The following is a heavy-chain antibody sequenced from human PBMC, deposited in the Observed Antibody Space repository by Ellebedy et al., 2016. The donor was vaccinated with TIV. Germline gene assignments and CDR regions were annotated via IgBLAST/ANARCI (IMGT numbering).Heavy chain of an antibody. V-gene: IGHV5-51*01. CDR3: ARRNYGQCDY. J-gene: IGHJ4*02. Sequence: GESLKISXQGSGYDFATYWIGWVRQMPVKGLEWMGIIYPSDSDTTYSPSFHGQVTISADKSISTAYLQWTSLKPSDTAMYFCARRNYGQCDYWGQGTLVTVSS. CDR1: GYDFATYW. CDR2: IYPSDSDT. D-gene: IGHD3-10*01.